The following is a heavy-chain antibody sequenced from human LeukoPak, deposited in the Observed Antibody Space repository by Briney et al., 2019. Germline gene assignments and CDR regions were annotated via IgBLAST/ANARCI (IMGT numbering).Heavy chain of an antibody. V-gene: IGHV1-18*01. CDR2: ISAYNGNT. CDR1: GYTFTSYG. D-gene: IGHD6-19*01. CDR3: AVCRIAVAGSSLYYYGMDV. J-gene: IGHJ6*02. Sequence: ASVKVSCKASGYTFTSYGISWVRQAPGQGLKWMGWISAYNGNTNYAQKLQGRDTMTTDTSTSTAYMELRSLRSDDAAVYYCAVCRIAVAGSSLYYYGMDVWGQGTTVTVSS.